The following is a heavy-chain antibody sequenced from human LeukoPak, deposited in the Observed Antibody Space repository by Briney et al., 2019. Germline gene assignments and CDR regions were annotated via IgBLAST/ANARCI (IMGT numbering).Heavy chain of an antibody. CDR3: ARDGWSSGSREGYYYYGMDV. CDR1: GYTFTSYD. CDR2: ISAYNGNT. Sequence: ASVKVSCKASGYTFTSYDISWVRQAPGQGLEWMGWISAYNGNTNYAQKLQGRVTMTTDTSTSTAYMELRSLRSDDTAVYYCARDGWSSGSREGYYYYGMDVWGQGTTVTVSS. V-gene: IGHV1-18*01. D-gene: IGHD3-10*01. J-gene: IGHJ6*02.